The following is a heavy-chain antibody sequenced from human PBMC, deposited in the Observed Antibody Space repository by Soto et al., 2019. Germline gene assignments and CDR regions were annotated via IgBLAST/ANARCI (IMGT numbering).Heavy chain of an antibody. D-gene: IGHD3-22*01. V-gene: IGHV1-69*01. Sequence: QVQLVQSGAEVKKPGSSVKVSCKASGGTFSSYAISWVRQAPGQGLEWMGGIIPIFGTANYAQKFQGRVTITADESTSTAYMELSSLRSEDTAVYYCASQVTYYYDSSPLGHYYYGMDVLGQGTTVTVSS. CDR2: IIPIFGTA. CDR3: ASQVTYYYDSSPLGHYYYGMDV. J-gene: IGHJ6*02. CDR1: GGTFSSYA.